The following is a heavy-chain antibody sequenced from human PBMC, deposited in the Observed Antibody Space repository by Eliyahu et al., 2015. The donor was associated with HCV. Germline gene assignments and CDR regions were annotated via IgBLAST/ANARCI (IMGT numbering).Heavy chain of an antibody. Sequence: QVQLVQSGAEVKKPGASVKVXCKVSGYXLXELSMHWVRQAPGKGLEWMGVFDPEDGETIYAQKFQGRVTMTEDTSTDTAYMELSSLRSEDTAVYYCATLDPRGYYGSGSYYPPWGQGTLVTVSS. D-gene: IGHD3-10*01. V-gene: IGHV1-24*01. CDR2: FDPEDGET. CDR3: ATLDPRGYYGSGSYYPP. CDR1: GYXLXELS. J-gene: IGHJ4*02.